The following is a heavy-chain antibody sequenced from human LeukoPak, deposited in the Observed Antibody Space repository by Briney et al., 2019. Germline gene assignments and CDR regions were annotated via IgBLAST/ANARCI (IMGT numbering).Heavy chain of an antibody. D-gene: IGHD3-16*01. J-gene: IGHJ4*02. CDR1: GGTFSSYA. V-gene: IGHV1-69*05. CDR3: AIDRIEGGNYFDS. Sequence: SVMVSLKASGGTFSSYAISWVRQPPGQGLEWVGRIIPIFGTANYAQKFQGSDTITTDESTSTAYMELSRLRAEDTAVYYCAIDRIEGGNYFDSWGQGTLVTVSS. CDR2: IIPIFGTA.